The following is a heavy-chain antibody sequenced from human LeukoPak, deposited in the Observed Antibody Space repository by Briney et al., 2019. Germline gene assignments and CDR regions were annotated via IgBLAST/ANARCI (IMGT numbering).Heavy chain of an antibody. D-gene: IGHD3-3*02. CDR3: ARLLATWDYYYMDV. Sequence: GGSLRLSCAGSGFTFSTYSIKWVRQAPGKGLEWVSHIGGSGSFIYYADSVKGRFTISRDNAKNSVYLQMNSLRDEDTAVYFCARLLATWDYYYMDVWGKGTTVTVSS. J-gene: IGHJ6*03. V-gene: IGHV3-48*02. CDR2: IGGSGSFI. CDR1: GFTFSTYS.